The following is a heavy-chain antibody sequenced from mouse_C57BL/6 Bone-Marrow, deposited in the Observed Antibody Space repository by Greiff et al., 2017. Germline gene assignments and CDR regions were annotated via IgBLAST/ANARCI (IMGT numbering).Heavy chain of an antibody. Sequence: QVQLQQSGAELVRPGTSVKMSCKASGYTFTNYWIGWAKQTPGHGLEWIGDIYPGGGYTNYNEKFKGKATLTADKSSSTAYMQFSSLTSEDSAIYYCAREAPGGYFDCWGKGTTLTVSS. CDR3: AREAPGGYFDC. CDR1: GYTFTNYW. CDR2: IYPGGGYT. V-gene: IGHV1-63*01. D-gene: IGHD1-3*01. J-gene: IGHJ2*01.